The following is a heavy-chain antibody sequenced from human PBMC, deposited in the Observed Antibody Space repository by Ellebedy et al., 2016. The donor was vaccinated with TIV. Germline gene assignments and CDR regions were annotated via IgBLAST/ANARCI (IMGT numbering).Heavy chain of an antibody. V-gene: IGHV5-51*01. Sequence: GESLKISXKGSGYSFTSYWIGWVRQMPGKGLEWMGIIYPGDSDTRYSPSFQGQVTISAGKSISTAYLQWSSLKASDTAMYYCARLVGANNYYYGMDVWGQGTTVTVSS. J-gene: IGHJ6*02. CDR1: GYSFTSYW. D-gene: IGHD1-26*01. CDR2: IYPGDSDT. CDR3: ARLVGANNYYYGMDV.